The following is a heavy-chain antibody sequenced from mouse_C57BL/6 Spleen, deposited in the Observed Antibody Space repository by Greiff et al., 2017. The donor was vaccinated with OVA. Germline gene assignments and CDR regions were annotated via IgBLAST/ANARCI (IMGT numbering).Heavy chain of an antibody. D-gene: IGHD2-5*01. V-gene: IGHV1-52*01. CDR3: ARDDYSNRFDY. Sequence: QVQLQQPGAELVRPGSSVKLSCKASGYTFTSYWMHWVKQRPIQGLEWIGNIDPSDSETHYNQKFKDKATLTVDKSSSTAYMQLSSLTSEDSAVYYCARDDYSNRFDYWGQGTTRTVSS. CDR2: IDPSDSET. CDR1: GYTFTSYW. J-gene: IGHJ2*01.